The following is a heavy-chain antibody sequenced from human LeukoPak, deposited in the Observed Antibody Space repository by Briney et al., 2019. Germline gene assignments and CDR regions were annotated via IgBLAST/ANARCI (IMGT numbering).Heavy chain of an antibody. CDR3: ASLSGSYYDF. J-gene: IGHJ4*02. D-gene: IGHD1-26*01. Sequence: SQPLSLTCTVSGASISSGGYNWSWLRQHQGKRLEWIGYIYYSGTTYYNPSLKSRVTMSVDTSKNQFALKLSSVTAADTAVYYCASLSGSYYDFWGQGTLVTVSS. CDR1: GASISSGGYN. V-gene: IGHV4-31*03. CDR2: IYYSGTT.